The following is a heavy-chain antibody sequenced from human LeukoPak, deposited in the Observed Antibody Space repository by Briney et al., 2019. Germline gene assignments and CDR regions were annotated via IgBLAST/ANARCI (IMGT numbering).Heavy chain of an antibody. CDR3: ARAVSGTLGGAFDI. V-gene: IGHV1-2*02. CDR2: INPNGGVT. Sequence: ASVKVSCKASGYTFIDYFIHWMRQTPGQGLEWLGWINPNGGVTRYAQKFQGRVTLTRDTAAYMELSSLKYDDTAVYYCARAVSGTLGGAFDIWGQGTAVTVSS. J-gene: IGHJ3*02. CDR1: GYTFIDYF. D-gene: IGHD1-14*01.